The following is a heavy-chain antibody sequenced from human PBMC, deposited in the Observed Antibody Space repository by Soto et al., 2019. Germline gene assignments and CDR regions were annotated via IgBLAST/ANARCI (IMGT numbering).Heavy chain of an antibody. CDR3: AKPPVITASYYYYDMDV. Sequence: PVGSLRLSCAASGFTFSTYPMSWVRQAPGKGLEWVSGISGSGISTYYADSVKGRFTISRDNSKNMVFLQMNSLGAEDTAVYYCAKPPVITASYYYYDMDVWGQETTVTISS. V-gene: IGHV3-23*01. CDR1: GFTFSTYP. J-gene: IGHJ6*02. CDR2: ISGSGIST.